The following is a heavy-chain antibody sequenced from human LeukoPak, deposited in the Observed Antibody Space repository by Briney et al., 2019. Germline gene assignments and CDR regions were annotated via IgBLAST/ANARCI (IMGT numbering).Heavy chain of an antibody. V-gene: IGHV3-30*02. Sequence: GGSLRLSCAAFGFTFSSYGMHWVRQAPGRGLEWMAFIQYDGSNKFYADSVKGRFTISRDNAKNSLYLQMNSLRAEDTAVYYCAREELGYYFDYWGQGTLVTVSS. D-gene: IGHD1-26*01. CDR2: IQYDGSNK. CDR1: GFTFSSYG. CDR3: AREELGYYFDY. J-gene: IGHJ4*02.